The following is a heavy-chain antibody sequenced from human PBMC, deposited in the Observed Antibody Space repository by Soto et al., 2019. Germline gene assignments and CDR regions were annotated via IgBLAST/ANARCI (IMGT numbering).Heavy chain of an antibody. CDR2: IYYSGST. V-gene: IGHV4-31*03. D-gene: IGHD2-2*01. CDR3: AREHHYCSSTSCYYFNWFDP. J-gene: IGHJ5*02. CDR1: GGSISSGGYY. Sequence: SETLSLTCTVSGGSISSGGYYWSWIRQHPGKGLEWIGYIYYSGSTYYNPSLKGRVTISVDTSKNQFSLKLSSVTAADTAVYYCAREHHYCSSTSCYYFNWFDPWGQGTLVTVSS.